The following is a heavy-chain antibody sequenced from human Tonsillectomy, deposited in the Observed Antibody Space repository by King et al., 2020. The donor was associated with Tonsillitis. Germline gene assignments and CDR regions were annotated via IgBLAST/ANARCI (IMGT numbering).Heavy chain of an antibody. J-gene: IGHJ4*02. V-gene: IGHV1-2*02. CDR3: AGGGPYSTSSATRTPFDF. D-gene: IGHD6-6*01. CDR1: GYTFSGFY. CDR2: INPNTGGT. Sequence: QLVQSGAEVKKPGASLKVSCKASGYTFSGFYMHWVRQAPGQGLEWMGWINPNTGGTNYAQMLQGRVTLTRDTSINTAYMELTRLRSDDTAVYYCAGGGPYSTSSATRTPFDFWGQGTLVTVSS.